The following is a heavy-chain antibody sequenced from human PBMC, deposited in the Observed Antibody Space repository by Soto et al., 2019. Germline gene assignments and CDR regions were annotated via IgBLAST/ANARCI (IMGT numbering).Heavy chain of an antibody. J-gene: IGHJ6*02. CDR3: ARRENDSSRWYLSKPPVYYGLDV. CDR1: GYSFTSYL. CDR2: IYPSASYT. Sequence: ETLKITCKGSGYSFTSYLISWVRQMPGKGLEWVGGIYPSASYTNYGPSFQAHVPTSADKSISTAYLQWSSLKASDTAVYYCARRENDSSRWYLSKPPVYYGLDVWGQGTTVTVSS. V-gene: IGHV5-10-1*01. D-gene: IGHD6-13*01.